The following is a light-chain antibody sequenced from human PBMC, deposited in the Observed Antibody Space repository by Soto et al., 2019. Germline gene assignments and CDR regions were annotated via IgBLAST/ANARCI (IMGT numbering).Light chain of an antibody. CDR2: DVS. CDR1: SSDVGGFSY. Sequence: QSVLTQPASVSGSPGQSITISCTGTSSDVGGFSYVSWYQQHPGKAPKVIISDVSNRPSGVSNRFSGSMSGNTASLTISGLQAEDEGDYYCGSYSTNTTSGGFGGGTKVTV. J-gene: IGLJ2*01. V-gene: IGLV2-14*03. CDR3: GSYSTNTTSGG.